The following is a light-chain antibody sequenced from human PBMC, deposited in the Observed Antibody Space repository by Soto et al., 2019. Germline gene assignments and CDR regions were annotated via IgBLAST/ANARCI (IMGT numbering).Light chain of an antibody. V-gene: IGLV2-8*01. Sequence: QSVLTQPPSASGSPGQSVTISCTGPSSDVGRYDYVSWYQQHPGKAPRLMIYEVNKGPSGVPDRFSGSKSGNTASLTVSGLQTEDEADYYCSSYAGSNTVVFGGGTKLTVL. CDR3: SSYAGSNTVV. J-gene: IGLJ2*01. CDR2: EVN. CDR1: SSDVGRYDY.